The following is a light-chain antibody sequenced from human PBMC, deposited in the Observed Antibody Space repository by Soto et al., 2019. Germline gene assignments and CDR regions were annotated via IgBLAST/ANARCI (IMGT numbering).Light chain of an antibody. V-gene: IGLV2-14*01. Sequence: QSALTQPASVSGSPGQSITISCTGTTSDVGGYNYVSWYQQHPGKAPKLIIYDVSNRPSGVSSRFSGSKSGNTASLTISGLQAEDEADYYCISYTSTSTLAVFGGGTKLTVL. CDR2: DVS. CDR3: ISYTSTSTLAV. CDR1: TSDVGGYNY. J-gene: IGLJ2*01.